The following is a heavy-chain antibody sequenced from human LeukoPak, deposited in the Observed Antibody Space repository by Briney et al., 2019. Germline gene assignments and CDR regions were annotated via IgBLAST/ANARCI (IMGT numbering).Heavy chain of an antibody. Sequence: GESLKISCKGSGYRFINYWIGWVRQMPGKGLEWRGIIFPDDSDTRYSPPFQGQVTISADKSISTAYLQWSSLKASDTAMYYCAIGGDSTTSCYRCFNYWGQGTLVAVSS. CDR2: IFPDDSDT. D-gene: IGHD2-2*01. CDR3: AIGGDSTTSCYRCFNY. V-gene: IGHV5-51*01. J-gene: IGHJ4*02. CDR1: GYRFINYW.